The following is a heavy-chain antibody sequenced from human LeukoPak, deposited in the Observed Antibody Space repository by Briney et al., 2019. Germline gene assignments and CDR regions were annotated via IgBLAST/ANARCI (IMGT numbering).Heavy chain of an antibody. J-gene: IGHJ6*04. D-gene: IGHD3-10*01. Sequence: LTGGSLRLSCAASGFSFSTHKMNWVRQAPGKGLEWVAVISYDGTKIYYADSAKGRFTISRDNSKNTLYLQMNSLRAEDTAVYYCARWGMVRGVIAPLYYYGMDVWGKGTTVTVSS. CDR1: GFSFSTHK. CDR2: ISYDGTKI. V-gene: IGHV3-30*14. CDR3: ARWGMVRGVIAPLYYYGMDV.